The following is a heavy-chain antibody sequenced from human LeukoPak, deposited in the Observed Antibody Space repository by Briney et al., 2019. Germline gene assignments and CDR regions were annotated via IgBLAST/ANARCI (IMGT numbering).Heavy chain of an antibody. J-gene: IGHJ4*02. CDR1: GFTINSNS. CDR3: AKDGGSGSSDY. Sequence: GGSLRLSCVASGFTINSNSMTWVRQAPGTGLEWVSVISSSGAATYYADSVKGRFTVSRDNSKNTLYLQMNSLRAEDTAVYYCAKDGGSGSSDYWGQGTLVTVSS. V-gene: IGHV3-23*01. CDR2: ISSSGAAT. D-gene: IGHD3-10*01.